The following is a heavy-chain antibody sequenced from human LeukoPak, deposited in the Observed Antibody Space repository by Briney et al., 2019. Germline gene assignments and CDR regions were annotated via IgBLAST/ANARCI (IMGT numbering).Heavy chain of an antibody. Sequence: GDSLKISCKGAGYSFSSYWIGWVRQMPGKGLEWMGIIYPGDSDTRYSPSFQGQVTISADKSISTAYLQWSSLKASDTAMYYCARRGEGHSGWPPVDNWFDPWGQGTLVTVSS. D-gene: IGHD6-19*01. V-gene: IGHV5-51*01. CDR1: GYSFSSYW. CDR2: IYPGDSDT. J-gene: IGHJ5*02. CDR3: ARRGEGHSGWPPVDNWFDP.